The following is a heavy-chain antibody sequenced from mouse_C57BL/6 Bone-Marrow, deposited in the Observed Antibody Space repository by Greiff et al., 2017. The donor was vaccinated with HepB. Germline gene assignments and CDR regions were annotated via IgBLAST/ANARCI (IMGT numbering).Heavy chain of an antibody. Sequence: VQVVESGAELARPGASVKMSCKASGYNFTSYTMHWVKHRPGQGLEWIGYINPSSGSTNYNQRFKDKATLTADKSSSTAYMQLTSLTSEDSAVYYCARTSLYYDYDGGFAYWGRGTRVTVSA. CDR2: INPSSGST. J-gene: IGHJ3*01. CDR1: GYNFTSYT. D-gene: IGHD2-4*01. V-gene: IGHV1-4*01. CDR3: ARTSLYYDYDGGFAY.